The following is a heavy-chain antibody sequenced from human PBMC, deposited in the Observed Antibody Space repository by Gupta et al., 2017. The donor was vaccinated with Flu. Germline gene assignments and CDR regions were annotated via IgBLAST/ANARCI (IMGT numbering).Heavy chain of an antibody. CDR2: ISGSGSGT. CDR3: AKGGRLYYFDY. V-gene: IGHV3-23*01. Sequence: EVQLLESGGGLVQPGGSLRPSCAASGFPVSCSAMSWGRQAPGKGLEWVSTISGSGSGTYYADSVKGRFTISRDNSKNTLFLQISSLRAEDTATYYCAKGGRLYYFDYWGQGTLVTVSS. CDR1: GFPVSCSA. J-gene: IGHJ4*02. D-gene: IGHD4/OR15-4a*01.